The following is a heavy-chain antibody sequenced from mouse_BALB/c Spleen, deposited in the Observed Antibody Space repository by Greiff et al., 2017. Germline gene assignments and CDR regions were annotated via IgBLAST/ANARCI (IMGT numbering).Heavy chain of an antibody. J-gene: IGHJ3*01. Sequence: EVKLVESGPELVKPGASVKMSCKASGYTFTSYVMHWVKQKPGQGLEWIGYINPYNDGTKYNEKFKGKATLTSDKSSSTAYMELSSLTSEDSAVYYCAREASSGPWFAYWGQGTLVTVSA. CDR2: INPYNDGT. D-gene: IGHD3-1*01. V-gene: IGHV1-14*01. CDR3: AREASSGPWFAY. CDR1: GYTFTSYV.